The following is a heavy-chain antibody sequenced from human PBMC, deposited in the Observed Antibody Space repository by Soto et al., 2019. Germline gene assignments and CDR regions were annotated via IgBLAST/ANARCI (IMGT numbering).Heavy chain of an antibody. CDR3: ARSILYYYYGMDV. J-gene: IGHJ6*02. Sequence: ASVKVSCKASGYTFTGYYMHWVRQAPGQGLEWMGWINPNSGGTNYAQKFQGWVTMTRDTSISTAYMELSRLRSDDTAVYYCARSILYYYYGMDVWGQGTTVTVSS. V-gene: IGHV1-2*04. D-gene: IGHD2-21*01. CDR2: INPNSGGT. CDR1: GYTFTGYY.